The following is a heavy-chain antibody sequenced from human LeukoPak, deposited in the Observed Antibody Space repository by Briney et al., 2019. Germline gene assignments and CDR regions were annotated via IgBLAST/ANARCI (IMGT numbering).Heavy chain of an antibody. V-gene: IGHV3-7*01. CDR1: GFTFSSYW. Sequence: PGGSLRLSCAASGFTFSSYWMSWVRQAPGKGLEWVANTKQDGSEKDYVDSVKGRFTISRDNAKNSLYLQMSSLRAEDTAVYYCARERGNGYFDYWGQGTLVTVSS. CDR2: TKQDGSEK. D-gene: IGHD4-23*01. J-gene: IGHJ4*02. CDR3: ARERGNGYFDY.